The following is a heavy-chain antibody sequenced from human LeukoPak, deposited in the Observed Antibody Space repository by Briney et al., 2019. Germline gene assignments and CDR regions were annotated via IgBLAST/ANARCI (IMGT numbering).Heavy chain of an antibody. CDR1: GDSISSGGYY. J-gene: IGHJ3*02. CDR3: ARGPLRGVMSEAFDI. D-gene: IGHD3-10*01. CDR2: VHYTGKT. Sequence: SQTLSLTCTVSGDSISSGGYYWNWIRQHPGKGLEWIGYVHYTGKTYYNPSLKSRVTISVDTSKNQFSLKLNSVTAADTAVYYCARGPLRGVMSEAFDIWGQGTMVTASS. V-gene: IGHV4-31*03.